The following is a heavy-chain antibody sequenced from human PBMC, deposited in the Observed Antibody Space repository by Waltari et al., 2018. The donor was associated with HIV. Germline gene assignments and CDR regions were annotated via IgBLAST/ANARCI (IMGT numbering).Heavy chain of an antibody. D-gene: IGHD3-9*01. CDR3: ARGDYDILTGYSDIPYFDY. J-gene: IGHJ4*02. CDR2: IYYSGST. V-gene: IGHV4-31*03. Sequence: QVQLQESGPGLVKPSQTLSLTCTVSGGSISSGGYYWSWIRQHPGKGLEWIGYIYYSGSTYYNQSLKSRVTISVDTSKNQFSLKLSSVTAADTAVYYCARGDYDILTGYSDIPYFDYWGQGTLVTVSS. CDR1: GGSISSGGYY.